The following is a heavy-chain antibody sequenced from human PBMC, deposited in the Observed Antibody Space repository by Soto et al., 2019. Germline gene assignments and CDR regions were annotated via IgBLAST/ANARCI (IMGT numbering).Heavy chain of an antibody. CDR1: GFTFSSYA. V-gene: IGHV3-23*01. D-gene: IGHD3-3*01. Sequence: GGSLRLSCAASGFTFSSYAMSWVRQAPGKGLEWVSAISGSGGSTYYADSVKGRFTISRDNSKNTLYLQMNSLRAEDTAVYYCATGGITIFGVDPLRFDPWGQGTLVTVSS. J-gene: IGHJ5*02. CDR3: ATGGITIFGVDPLRFDP. CDR2: ISGSGGST.